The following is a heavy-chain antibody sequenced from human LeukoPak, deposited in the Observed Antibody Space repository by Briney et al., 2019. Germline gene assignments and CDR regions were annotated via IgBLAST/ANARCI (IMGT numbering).Heavy chain of an antibody. CDR2: IWHSGTT. CDR1: GFTVSSNY. Sequence: GTLRLSCAASGFTVSSNYMSWVRQAPGKGLEWIGEIWHSGTTNYNPSLKSRVTISVDKSKNQFSLKLNSVTAADTAVYYCMGADYGGHWGQGTLVTVSS. J-gene: IGHJ4*02. CDR3: MGADYGGH. V-gene: IGHV4-4*02. D-gene: IGHD4-17*01.